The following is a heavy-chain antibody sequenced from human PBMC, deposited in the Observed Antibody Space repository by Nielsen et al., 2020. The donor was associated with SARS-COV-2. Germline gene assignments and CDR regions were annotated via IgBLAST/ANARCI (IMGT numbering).Heavy chain of an antibody. CDR1: GYIFTDYD. CDR2: INAGRGNT. J-gene: IGHJ5*01. V-gene: IGHV1-3*01. Sequence: ASVKVSCKASGYIFTDYDIHWVRQAPGQRLEWMGLINAGRGNTKYSQNFQGRVTLTRETSASTAYMELSSLTNEDTALYYCARLRGNWFDSWGPGTLVTVSS. CDR3: ARLRGNWFDS.